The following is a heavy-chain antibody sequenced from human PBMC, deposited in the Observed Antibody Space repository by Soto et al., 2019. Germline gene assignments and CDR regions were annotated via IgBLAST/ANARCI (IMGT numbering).Heavy chain of an antibody. CDR1: GYSFTSYW. CDR2: VFPGDSDT. J-gene: IGHJ6*02. D-gene: IGHD3-10*01. Sequence: GESLKISCRASGYSFTSYWIGWVRQMPGQGLGWMGIVFPGDSDTKYSPSFQGQVTISADKSINTAYLQWSGLRASDTAMYYCARTTMVRGVISVNYYGMDVWGQGTTVTVSS. CDR3: ARTTMVRGVISVNYYGMDV. V-gene: IGHV5-51*01.